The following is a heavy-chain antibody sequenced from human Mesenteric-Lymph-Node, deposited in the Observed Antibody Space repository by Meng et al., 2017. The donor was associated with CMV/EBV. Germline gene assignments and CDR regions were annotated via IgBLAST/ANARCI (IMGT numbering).Heavy chain of an antibody. CDR1: GFTFSDYY. Sequence: GESLKISCAASGFTFSDYYMSWIRQAPGKGLEWLSYISSSSSTTYYADSVKGRFTITRDNAKNSLYLQMNSLRAEDTAIYYCACGLERPWNAFDIWGQGTMVTVSS. V-gene: IGHV3-11*01. D-gene: IGHD1-1*01. CDR2: ISSSSSTT. CDR3: ACGLERPWNAFDI. J-gene: IGHJ3*02.